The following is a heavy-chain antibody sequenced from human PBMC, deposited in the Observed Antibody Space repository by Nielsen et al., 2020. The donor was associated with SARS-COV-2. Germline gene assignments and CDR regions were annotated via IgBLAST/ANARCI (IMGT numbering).Heavy chain of an antibody. Sequence: ASVKVSCKASGYTFSNFGLGWVRQAPGRGLEWIGWISGFNGNTNYLQKFKGRVTMTTHSSTGTVYMELRSLRADDTAIYYCARWRTYGNGWDFWGQGTLVTVSS. CDR2: ISGFNGNT. J-gene: IGHJ4*02. V-gene: IGHV1-18*01. CDR1: GYTFSNFG. CDR3: ARWRTYGNGWDF. D-gene: IGHD6-19*01.